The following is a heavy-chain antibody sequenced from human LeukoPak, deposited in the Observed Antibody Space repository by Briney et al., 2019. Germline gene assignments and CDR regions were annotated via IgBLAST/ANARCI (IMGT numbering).Heavy chain of an antibody. J-gene: IGHJ4*02. V-gene: IGHV4-4*07. Sequence: SETLSLTCTVSGDSISNYYWSWIRQPAGKGLEWIGRIYTSGSTNYNPSLKSRVTMSVDTSKNQFSLKLSSVTAADTAVYYCARERITMVRGVITTYYFDYWGQGTLVTVSS. CDR2: IYTSGST. CDR3: ARERITMVRGVITTYYFDY. CDR1: GDSISNYY. D-gene: IGHD3-10*01.